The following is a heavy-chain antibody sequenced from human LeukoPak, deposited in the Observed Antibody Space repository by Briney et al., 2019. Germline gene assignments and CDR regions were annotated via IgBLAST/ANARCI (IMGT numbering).Heavy chain of an antibody. Sequence: PSETLSLTCTVPGGSISSYYWSWIRQPPGKGLEWIGYIYTSWSTNYNPSLKSRVTISVDTSKNQFSLKLSSVTAADTAVYYCARQRSRQAWFDPWGQGTLVTVSS. V-gene: IGHV4-4*09. J-gene: IGHJ5*02. CDR3: ARQRSRQAWFDP. CDR1: GGSISSYY. D-gene: IGHD6-25*01. CDR2: IYTSWST.